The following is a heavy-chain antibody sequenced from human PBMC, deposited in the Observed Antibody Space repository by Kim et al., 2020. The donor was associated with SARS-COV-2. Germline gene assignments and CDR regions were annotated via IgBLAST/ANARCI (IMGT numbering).Heavy chain of an antibody. Sequence: GGSLRLSCAASGFTFSSYWMSWVRQAPGKGLEWVANIKQDGSEKYYVDSVKGRFTISRDNAKNSLYLQMNSLRAEDTAVYYCARDGMVVAANYYYGMDVWGQGTTVTVSS. CDR1: GFTFSSYW. J-gene: IGHJ6*02. CDR3: ARDGMVVAANYYYGMDV. V-gene: IGHV3-7*01. D-gene: IGHD2-15*01. CDR2: IKQDGSEK.